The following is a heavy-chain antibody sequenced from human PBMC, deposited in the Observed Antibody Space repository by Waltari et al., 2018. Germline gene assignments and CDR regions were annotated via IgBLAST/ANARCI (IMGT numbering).Heavy chain of an antibody. CDR2: IKQDGSES. V-gene: IGHV3-7*01. CDR3: ARPYSSGWYINFDY. CDR1: GFTFSSYW. Sequence: EVQLVESGEGWVEPGGSMRLSCTASGFTFSSYWMVWVRQAPGKGLEWVATIKQDGSESYYVDSVKGRFTFSRDNAKNSLYLQMNSLRAEDTAVYYCARPYSSGWYINFDYWGQGTLVTVSS. J-gene: IGHJ4*02. D-gene: IGHD6-19*01.